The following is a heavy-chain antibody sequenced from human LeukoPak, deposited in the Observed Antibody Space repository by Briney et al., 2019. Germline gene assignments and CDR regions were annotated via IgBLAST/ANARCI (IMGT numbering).Heavy chain of an antibody. V-gene: IGHV1-2*02. CDR2: INPNSGGT. Sequence: ASVKVSCKASGYTFTGYCMHWVRQAPGQGLEWMGWINPNSGGTNYAQKFQGRVTMTRDTSISTAYMELSRLRSDDTAVYYCARNDIVLMAFDPWGQGTLVTVSS. CDR1: GYTFTGYC. CDR3: ARNDIVLMAFDP. D-gene: IGHD2-8*01. J-gene: IGHJ5*02.